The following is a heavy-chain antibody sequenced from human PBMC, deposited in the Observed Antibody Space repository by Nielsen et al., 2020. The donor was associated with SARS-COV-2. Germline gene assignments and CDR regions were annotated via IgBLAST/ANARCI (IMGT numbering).Heavy chain of an antibody. V-gene: IGHV4-30-4*01. Sequence: LRLSCTVSGGSISSGGYYWSWIRQPPGKGLEWIGYIYYSGSTYYNPSLKSRLTISVDTSKNQFSLKLSSVTAADTALYYCARERVGGITIFGVVTRYGMDVWGQGTTVTVSS. CDR2: IYYSGST. D-gene: IGHD3-3*01. CDR1: GGSISSGGYY. J-gene: IGHJ6*02. CDR3: ARERVGGITIFGVVTRYGMDV.